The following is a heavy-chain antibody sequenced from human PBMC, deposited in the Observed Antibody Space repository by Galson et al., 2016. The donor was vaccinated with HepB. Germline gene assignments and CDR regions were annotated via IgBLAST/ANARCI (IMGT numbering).Heavy chain of an antibody. CDR1: GGTSNSYI. V-gene: IGHV1-69*02. D-gene: IGHD3-3*01. CDR2: IIPIPGLV. Sequence: SVKVSCKASGGTSNSYIITWVRQAPGQGLEWMGRIIPIPGLVNYAQKFQGRVTITADKSTSTAYMELSSLRSEDTAVYYCARGQGGGIGYHPREVVYYYNYLDVWGKGTTVSVSS. CDR3: ARGQGGGIGYHPREVVYYYNYLDV. J-gene: IGHJ6*03.